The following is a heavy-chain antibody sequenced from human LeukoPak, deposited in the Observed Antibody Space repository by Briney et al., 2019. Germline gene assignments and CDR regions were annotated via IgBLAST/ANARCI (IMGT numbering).Heavy chain of an antibody. J-gene: IGHJ4*02. CDR1: GYPFSGYY. V-gene: IGHV4-34*01. Sequence: PSETLTLPCAVYGYPFSGYYWNWLRQPPGKGLEWIGEINHSGSTNYNPSLKSRVTMSEDPSKNQFSPKLTSVNAADTAVYYCLGGLALMRVVGYEIWGQGTLVTVSS. D-gene: IGHD3-22*01. CDR3: LGGLALMRVVGYEI. CDR2: INHSGST.